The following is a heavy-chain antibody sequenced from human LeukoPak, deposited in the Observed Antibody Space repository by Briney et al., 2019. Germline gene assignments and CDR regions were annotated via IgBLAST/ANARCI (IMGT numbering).Heavy chain of an antibody. CDR2: ISSSSSYI. Sequence: PGGSLRLSCAASGFTFSSYSMNWVRQAPGKGLEWVSSISSSSSYIYYADSVKGRFTISRDNAKNSLYLQMNSLRAEDTAVYYCARDRSSWYPLDYWGQGTLVTVSS. J-gene: IGHJ4*02. V-gene: IGHV3-21*01. CDR1: GFTFSSYS. D-gene: IGHD6-13*01. CDR3: ARDRSSWYPLDY.